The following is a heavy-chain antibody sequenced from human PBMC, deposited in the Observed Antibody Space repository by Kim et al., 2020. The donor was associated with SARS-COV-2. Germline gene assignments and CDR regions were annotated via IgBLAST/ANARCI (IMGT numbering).Heavy chain of an antibody. J-gene: IGHJ4*02. CDR3: AHRYRYSSSRPFDY. D-gene: IGHD6-13*01. Sequence: SPSLKIRLTITKDTSKNQVVLTMTNMDPVDTATYYCAHRYRYSSSRPFDYWGQGTLVTVSS. V-gene: IGHV2-5*01.